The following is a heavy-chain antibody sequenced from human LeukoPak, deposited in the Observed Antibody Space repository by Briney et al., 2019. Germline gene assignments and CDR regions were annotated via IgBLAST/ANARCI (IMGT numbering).Heavy chain of an antibody. Sequence: GGSLRLSCSASKFTFSHYGMQWVRQAPGRGLEWVAVISTDGGIKIYAGSVKGRFTLSRDNSINTVDLQMNSLRPEDTAIYYCVKEYHSRGFGAFFDYWGQGALVTVSS. J-gene: IGHJ4*02. CDR1: KFTFSHYG. V-gene: IGHV3-30*18. D-gene: IGHD3-3*01. CDR2: ISTDGGIK. CDR3: VKEYHSRGFGAFFDY.